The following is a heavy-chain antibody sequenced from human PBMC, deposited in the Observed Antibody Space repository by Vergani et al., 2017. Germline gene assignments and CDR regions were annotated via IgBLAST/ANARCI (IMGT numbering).Heavy chain of an antibody. D-gene: IGHD3-10*01. CDR2: ISHRGST. J-gene: IGHJ4*02. Sequence: QVQLQESGPGLVKPSETLSLTCAVIGFSISSGYYWGWIRQPPGKGLEWIGGISHRGSTYYNPSLKSRVTISVDKSKNKFSLKLSSVTAADTAVYYCARVDTMVRRVKGGYFDYWGQRTLVTVSS. CDR3: ARVDTMVRRVKGGYFDY. CDR1: GFSISSGYY. V-gene: IGHV4-38-2*01.